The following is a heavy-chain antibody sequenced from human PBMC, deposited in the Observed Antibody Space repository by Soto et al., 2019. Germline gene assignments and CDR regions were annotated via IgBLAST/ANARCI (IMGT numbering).Heavy chain of an antibody. V-gene: IGHV3-64D*06. D-gene: IGHD3-3*01. J-gene: IGHJ6*02. CDR2: ISSNGGST. CDR1: GFTFSSYA. CDR3: VKGRITIFGVAHYGMDV. Sequence: GGSLRLSCSASGFTFSSYAMHWVRQAPGKGLEYVSAISSNGGSTYYADSVKGRFTISRDNSKNTLYLQMSSLRAEDTAVYYCVKGRITIFGVAHYGMDVWGQGTTVTVSS.